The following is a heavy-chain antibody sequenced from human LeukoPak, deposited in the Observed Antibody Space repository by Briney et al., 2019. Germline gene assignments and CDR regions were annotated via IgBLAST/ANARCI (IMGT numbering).Heavy chain of an antibody. CDR1: GFTFSSYS. CDR2: ISSSSSTI. D-gene: IGHD4-17*01. Sequence: GGSLRLSCAASGFTFSSYSMNWVRQAPGKGLEWVSYISSSSSTIYYADSVKGRFTISRDNAKNSLYLQMNSLRAEDTAVYYRARIGDDYGDYYFDYWGQGTLVTVSS. CDR3: ARIGDDYGDYYFDY. V-gene: IGHV3-48*01. J-gene: IGHJ4*02.